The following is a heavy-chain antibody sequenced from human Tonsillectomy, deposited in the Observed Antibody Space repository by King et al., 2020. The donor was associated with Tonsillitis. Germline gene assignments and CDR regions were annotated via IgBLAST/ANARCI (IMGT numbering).Heavy chain of an antibody. Sequence: VQLVESGGGLVQPGESLRLSCAASGFTFSSYWMHWVRQAPGKGLVWVSRIKSDGSTVYADSVRGRFTIPRDNPRNTLYLQMNSLRAEDTAIYYCARVFPNDWYFDLWGRGTLVTVSS. CDR2: IKSDGST. V-gene: IGHV3-74*01. CDR1: GFTFSSYW. J-gene: IGHJ2*01. CDR3: ARVFPNDWYFDL.